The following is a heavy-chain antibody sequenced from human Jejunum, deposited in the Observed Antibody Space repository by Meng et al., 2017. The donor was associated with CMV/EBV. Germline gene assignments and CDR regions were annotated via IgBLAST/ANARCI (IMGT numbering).Heavy chain of an antibody. V-gene: IGHV4-31*02. CDR3: ARDRGLTMHQEVAEYYYYGIDV. CDR1: Y. CDR2: IYYSGTT. J-gene: IGHJ6*02. D-gene: IGHD3-10*01. Sequence: YWTWIRQHPERGLEWIGYIYYSGTTYYNPSLRSRLTISVDTSMNQFSLKLSSVSAADTAVYYCARDRGLTMHQEVAEYYYYGIDVWGQGTTVTVSS.